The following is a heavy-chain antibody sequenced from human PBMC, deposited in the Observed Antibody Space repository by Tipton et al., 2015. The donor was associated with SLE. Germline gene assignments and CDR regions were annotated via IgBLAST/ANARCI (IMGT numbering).Heavy chain of an antibody. V-gene: IGHV3-23*04. Sequence: QLVQSGGVVVQPGGSLRLSCAASGFTFKNYAMTWIRQAPGKGLEWVSSVSGGGYTYYAASVKGRFTISRDNSKNTLYLQMDSLRAEDTAVYYCAREVEGYFDLWGRGTLVTVSS. CDR1: GFTFKNYA. J-gene: IGHJ2*01. CDR2: VSGGGYT. CDR3: AREVEGYFDL.